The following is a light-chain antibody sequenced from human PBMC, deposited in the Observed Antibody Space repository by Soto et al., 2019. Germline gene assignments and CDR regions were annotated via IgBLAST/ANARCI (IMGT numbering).Light chain of an antibody. Sequence: EAVLTQSPGTLSLSPGEGATLSCRANQSVYYSSLAWYRQKPGQAPKVLIYATSRRATGIPDRISGSGSGTDFTLSISRLEPEDFAVYYCQHYGSSPPSTVFGQGTKLEIK. V-gene: IGKV3-20*01. CDR1: QSVYYSS. J-gene: IGKJ2*01. CDR2: ATS. CDR3: QHYGSSPPSTV.